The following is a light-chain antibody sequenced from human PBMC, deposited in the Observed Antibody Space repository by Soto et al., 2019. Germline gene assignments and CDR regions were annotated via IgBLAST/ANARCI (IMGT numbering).Light chain of an antibody. Sequence: QSALTQPASVSGSPGQSITISCTGTSSDVGAYNYVSWYQHHPGKAPKVMIYEVNNRPSGVSNRFSGSKSGNTASLTISGLQAEDEADYYCTSYTTSSTWVFGGGTKVTVL. J-gene: IGLJ3*02. V-gene: IGLV2-14*01. CDR3: TSYTTSSTWV. CDR2: EVN. CDR1: SSDVGAYNY.